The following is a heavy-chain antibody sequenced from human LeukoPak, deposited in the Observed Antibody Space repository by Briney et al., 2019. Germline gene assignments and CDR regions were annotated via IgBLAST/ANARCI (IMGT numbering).Heavy chain of an antibody. Sequence: PSETLSLTCTVSGGSISSYYWSWIRQPPGKGLEWIGYIYYSGSTNYNPSLKSRVTISVDTSKNQFSLKLSSVTAADTAVYYCARGSYSSSWYGFDGDYYYYMDVWGKGTTVTVSS. V-gene: IGHV4-59*08. D-gene: IGHD6-13*01. CDR1: GGSISSYY. CDR2: IYYSGST. J-gene: IGHJ6*03. CDR3: ARGSYSSSWYGFDGDYYYYMDV.